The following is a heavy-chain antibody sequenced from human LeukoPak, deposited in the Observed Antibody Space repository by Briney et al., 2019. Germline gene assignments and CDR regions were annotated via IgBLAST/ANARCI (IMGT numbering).Heavy chain of an antibody. CDR1: GVSTTNGIYY. D-gene: IGHD6-19*01. CDR3: ARHAEYNSGWHFYLDH. CDR2: VHSVGST. J-gene: IGHJ4*02. Sequence: SETLSLTCTVSGVSTTNGIYYWAWIRQSPGKGLEWIGSVHSVGSTYYNLSLRSRVTMSIDTSKNQFSLRLNSVTAADTAVYYCARHAEYNSGWHFYLDHWGQGILVTVSS. V-gene: IGHV4-39*01.